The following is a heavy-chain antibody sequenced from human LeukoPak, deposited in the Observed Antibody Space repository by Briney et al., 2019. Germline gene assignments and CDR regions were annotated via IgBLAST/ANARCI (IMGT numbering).Heavy chain of an antibody. J-gene: IGHJ3*02. D-gene: IGHD1-1*01. CDR1: GFTFRSYW. Sequence: GGSLRLSCAGFGFTFRSYWMSWVRQAPGKGLEWVGRIKTKTEGGTTDYAAPVKGRFTISRDDSKNTLYLQMNRLKTEDAAVYYCTTDAPNFDAFDIWGQGTMVTVSS. CDR2: IKTKTEGGTT. CDR3: TTDAPNFDAFDI. V-gene: IGHV3-15*01.